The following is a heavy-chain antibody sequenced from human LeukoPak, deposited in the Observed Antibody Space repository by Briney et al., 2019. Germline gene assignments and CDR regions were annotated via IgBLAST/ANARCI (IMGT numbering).Heavy chain of an antibody. J-gene: IGHJ4*02. CDR3: ARDYRGYSYVDY. V-gene: IGHV3-21*01. CDR1: GFTFSSYS. CDR2: ISSGSSYI. Sequence: GGSLRLSCAASGFTFSSYSMNWVRQAPGKGLEWVSSISSGSSYIYYADSVKGRFTISRDNAKNSLYLQMNSLRAEDTAVYYCARDYRGYSYVDYWGQGTLVTVSS. D-gene: IGHD5-18*01.